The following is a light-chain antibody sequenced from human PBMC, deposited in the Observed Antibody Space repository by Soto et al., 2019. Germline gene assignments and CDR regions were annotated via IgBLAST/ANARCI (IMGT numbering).Light chain of an antibody. V-gene: IGKV3-20*01. CDR3: QHFGSSPPVI. CDR1: QSLTNY. CDR2: GAS. J-gene: IGKJ5*01. Sequence: EIFLTQSPDTLSLSPGERATLTCRASQSLTNYIAWYQQRPGQAPRLLIYGASKRAAGIPDRFRGSGSGSEFSLTISGLEPEDFAVYFCQHFGSSPPVIFGQGTRLEI.